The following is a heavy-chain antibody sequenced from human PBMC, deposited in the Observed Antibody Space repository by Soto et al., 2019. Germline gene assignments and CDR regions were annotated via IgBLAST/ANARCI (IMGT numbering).Heavy chain of an antibody. V-gene: IGHV4-59*08. CDR2: IYYSGTT. J-gene: IGHJ4*02. D-gene: IGHD3-10*01. CDR3: ARHRGYGSGSYFDY. Sequence: QVQLQESGPGLVKPSETLSLTYKVTGGSISGFYWSWIRQSPGKGLEWIAYIYYSGTTNYNPSLKSRVTISVDTSKNQFSLNLTSVTAADTAVYYCARHRGYGSGSYFDYWGRGTLFTVSS. CDR1: GGSISGFY.